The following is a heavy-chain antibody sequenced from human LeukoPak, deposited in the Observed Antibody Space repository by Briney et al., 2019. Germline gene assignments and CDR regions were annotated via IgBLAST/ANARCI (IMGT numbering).Heavy chain of an antibody. CDR1: GYTFTIYF. D-gene: IGHD3-22*01. CDR3: AKAGDYYDSSGFRGIDF. Sequence: GASVKVSCKASGYTFTIYFMHWVRQAPGQGLEWMGWINPNSGGTNYAQKFQGRVTLTRDTSISTAYMELSRLRSDDTAKYYCAKAGDYYDSSGFRGIDFWGQGTLVTVSS. J-gene: IGHJ4*02. CDR2: INPNSGGT. V-gene: IGHV1-2*02.